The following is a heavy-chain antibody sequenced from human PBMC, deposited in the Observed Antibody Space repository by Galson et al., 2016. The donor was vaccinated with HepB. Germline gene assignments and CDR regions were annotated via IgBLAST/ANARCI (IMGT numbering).Heavy chain of an antibody. CDR1: GGTFSSYA. D-gene: IGHD5-24*01. CDR3: ARSRDGYNYGC. CDR2: IIPIFGTA. J-gene: IGHJ4*02. V-gene: IGHV1-69*06. Sequence: SVKVSCKASGGTFSSYAISWVRQAPGQGLEWMGGIIPIFGTANYAQKFQGRVTITADKSTSTAYMELRSLRSEDSAVYYCARSRDGYNYGCWGQGSLVTVST.